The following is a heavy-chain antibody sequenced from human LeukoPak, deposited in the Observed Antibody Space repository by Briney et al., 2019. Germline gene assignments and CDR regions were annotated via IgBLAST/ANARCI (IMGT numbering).Heavy chain of an antibody. CDR1: GFTFSSYA. CDR2: ISYDGGNK. J-gene: IGHJ4*02. Sequence: GGSLRLSCAASGFTFSSYAMHWVRQAPGKGLEWVAVISYDGGNKYYADSVKGRFTISRDNSKNTLYLQMNSLRAEDTAVYYCARVVHSSSWLSPLDYWGQGTLVTVSS. D-gene: IGHD6-13*01. V-gene: IGHV3-30-3*01. CDR3: ARVVHSSSWLSPLDY.